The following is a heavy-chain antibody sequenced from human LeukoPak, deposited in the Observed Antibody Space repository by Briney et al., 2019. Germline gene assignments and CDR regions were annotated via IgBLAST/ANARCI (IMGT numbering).Heavy chain of an antibody. V-gene: IGHV3-66*01. CDR3: ASVVAYYFDSSGTLGAFDM. D-gene: IGHD3-22*01. CDR2: INRGGST. CDR1: GFTFSSNY. Sequence: PGGSLRLSCAASGFTFSSNYMSWVRQAPGKGLEWVSIINRGGSTYYSDSVKGRFTISRDNSKNTLYLQMNSLRGEDTAVYYCASVVAYYFDSSGTLGAFDMWGQGTMVTVCS. J-gene: IGHJ3*02.